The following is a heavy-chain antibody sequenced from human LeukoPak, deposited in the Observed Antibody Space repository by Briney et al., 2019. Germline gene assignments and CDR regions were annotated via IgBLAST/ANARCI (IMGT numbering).Heavy chain of an antibody. J-gene: IGHJ6*03. CDR3: ARDSVLYSRYIDV. D-gene: IGHD2-15*01. CDR1: GFTFSSYG. V-gene: IGHV3-30*02. Sequence: PGGSLRLSCAASGFTFSSYGMHWVRQAPGKGLEWVAFIRYDGSNKYYADSVKGRFTISRDNANNSLYLHMKSLRAEDTAVYYCARDSVLYSRYIDVWGKGTTVTISS. CDR2: IRYDGSNK.